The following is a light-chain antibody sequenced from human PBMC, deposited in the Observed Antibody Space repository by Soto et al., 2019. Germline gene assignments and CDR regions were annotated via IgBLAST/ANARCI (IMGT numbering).Light chain of an antibody. CDR1: SSNIGSNT. V-gene: IGLV1-44*01. Sequence: QSVLTQPPSASGTPGQRVTISCSGSSSNIGSNTVNWYQQLPGTAPTLLIYSNNQRPSGVPDLFSGSKSGTSASLAISVLQSEEEADYYCAAWDDSRNYVFGTGTKLTVL. CDR3: AAWDDSRNYV. J-gene: IGLJ1*01. CDR2: SNN.